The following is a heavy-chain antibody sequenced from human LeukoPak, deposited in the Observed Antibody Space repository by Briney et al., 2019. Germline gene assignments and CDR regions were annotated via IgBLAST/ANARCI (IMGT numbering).Heavy chain of an antibody. CDR3: ARAHGRYSSGWHYWYFDL. D-gene: IGHD6-19*01. V-gene: IGHV4-59*01. CDR1: GGSISSYY. CDR2: IYYSGST. J-gene: IGHJ2*01. Sequence: PSETLSLTCTVSGGSISSYYWSWIRQPPGKGLEWIGYIYYSGSTNYNPSLKSQVTISVDTSKNQFSLKLSSVTAADTAVYYCARAHGRYSSGWHYWYFDLGGRGTLVTVSS.